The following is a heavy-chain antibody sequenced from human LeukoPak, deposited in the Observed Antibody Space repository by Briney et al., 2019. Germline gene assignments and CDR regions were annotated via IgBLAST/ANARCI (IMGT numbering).Heavy chain of an antibody. CDR2: INPNSGGT. J-gene: IGHJ5*02. CDR3: ARGYCSGGSCYKSPYNWFDP. Sequence: ASVKVSCKASGYTFTGYYMHWVRQAPGQGLEWMGRINPNSGGTNYAQKFQGRVTMTRDTSISTAYMELSRLRSDDTAVYYCARGYCSGGSCYKSPYNWFDPWGQGTLVTVSS. V-gene: IGHV1-2*06. D-gene: IGHD2-15*01. CDR1: GYTFTGYY.